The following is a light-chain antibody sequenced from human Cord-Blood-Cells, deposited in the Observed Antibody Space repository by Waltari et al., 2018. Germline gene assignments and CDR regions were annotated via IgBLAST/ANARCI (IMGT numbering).Light chain of an antibody. CDR2: AAS. CDR3: QQSYSTTWT. V-gene: IGKV1-39*01. Sequence: DIQMTQSQSSLSASVGDRVTITCRASQSISTYLNWYQQKPGKAPKLLNYAASSLQSGVPSRFSGSGSGTDFTLTFSSLQTEDCATYYCQQSYSTTWTFGQGTKVEIK. CDR1: QSISTY. J-gene: IGKJ1*01.